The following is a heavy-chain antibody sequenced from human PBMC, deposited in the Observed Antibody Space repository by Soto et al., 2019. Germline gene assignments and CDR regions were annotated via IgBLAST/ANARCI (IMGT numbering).Heavy chain of an antibody. CDR2: VSGSGGRT. Sequence: EVHLLESGGGLVQPGGSLRLSCAASGFTSSSFAMTWVRQAPGKGLEWVSSVSGSGGRTSYADSVKGRVTIARDNSNNTLYLQINSLRAEDTAVYYCTIVANDHWGQGTLVIVSS. CDR1: GFTSSSFA. J-gene: IGHJ4*02. D-gene: IGHD5-12*01. CDR3: TIVANDH. V-gene: IGHV3-23*01.